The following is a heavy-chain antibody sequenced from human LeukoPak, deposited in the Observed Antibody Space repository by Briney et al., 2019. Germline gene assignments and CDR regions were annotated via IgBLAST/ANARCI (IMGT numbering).Heavy chain of an antibody. D-gene: IGHD3-10*01. CDR3: ARQGYDSGSYSIDY. Sequence: HGESLKISCKGSGYSFSSYWIGWVRQMPGKGLEWMGIIYPGDSDTRYSPSFQGQVTISADKSISTAYLQWSSLKASDTAMYYCARQGYDSGSYSIDYWGQGTLVAVSS. CDR1: GYSFSSYW. J-gene: IGHJ4*02. V-gene: IGHV5-51*01. CDR2: IYPGDSDT.